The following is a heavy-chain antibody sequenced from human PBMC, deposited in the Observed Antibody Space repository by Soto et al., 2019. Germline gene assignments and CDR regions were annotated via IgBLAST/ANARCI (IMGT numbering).Heavy chain of an antibody. J-gene: IGHJ3*02. CDR1: GFTVSSNY. V-gene: IGHV3-53*01. Sequence: GGSLRLSCAASGFTVSSNYMSWVRQAPGKGLEWVSVIYSGGSTYYADSVKGRFTITRDNSKNTLYLQMNSLRAEDTAVYCCASRGSRGYGTAFDIWGQGTMVTVSS. CDR3: ASRGSRGYGTAFDI. CDR2: IYSGGST. D-gene: IGHD5-18*01.